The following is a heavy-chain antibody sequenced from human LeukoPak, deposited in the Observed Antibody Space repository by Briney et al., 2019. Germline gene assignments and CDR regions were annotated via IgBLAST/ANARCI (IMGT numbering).Heavy chain of an antibody. CDR1: GFTFSSYW. D-gene: IGHD3-10*01. V-gene: IGHV3-7*01. Sequence: GGSLRLSCAASGFTFSSYWMSWVRQAPGNGLEWVANIKQDGSEKYYVDSVKGRFTISRDNAKNSLYLQMNSLRAEDTAVYYCARVRSLWFGDRPYGMDVWGQGTTVTVSS. J-gene: IGHJ6*02. CDR2: IKQDGSEK. CDR3: ARVRSLWFGDRPYGMDV.